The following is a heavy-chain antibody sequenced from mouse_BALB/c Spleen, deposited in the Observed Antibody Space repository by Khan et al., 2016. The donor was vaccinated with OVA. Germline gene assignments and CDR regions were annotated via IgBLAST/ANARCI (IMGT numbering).Heavy chain of an antibody. D-gene: IGHD2-2*01. V-gene: IGHV1S81*02. CDR3: TRSGYGSFAY. CDR2: INPSNGGT. CDR1: GYTFTSYY. J-gene: IGHJ3*01. Sequence: QVQLQQSGAELVKPGASVKLSCKASGYTFTSYYMYWVKQRPGQGLEWIGEINPSNGGTNFNEKFKSKATLTVDKSSSTSYMQLSSLTSEDSAVYDCTRSGYGSFAYWGQGILVTVSA.